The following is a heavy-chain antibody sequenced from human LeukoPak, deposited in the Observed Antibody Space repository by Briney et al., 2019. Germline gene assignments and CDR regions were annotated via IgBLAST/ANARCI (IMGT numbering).Heavy chain of an antibody. CDR1: GFTFSSYS. Sequence: GGSLRLSCAASGFTFSSYSMNWVRQAPGKGLEWVSYITFSSSIIYYADSVKGRFTISRDNSKNSLYLQMNSLRTEDTALYYCAKDLSSSIPIWGQGTMVTVSS. D-gene: IGHD6-13*01. V-gene: IGHV3-48*04. CDR3: AKDLSSSIPI. J-gene: IGHJ3*02. CDR2: ITFSSSII.